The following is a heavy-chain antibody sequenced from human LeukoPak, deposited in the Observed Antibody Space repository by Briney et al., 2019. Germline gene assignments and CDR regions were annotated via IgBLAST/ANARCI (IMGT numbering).Heavy chain of an antibody. Sequence: GGSLRLSWAVSGFTFSSYGMSWVRQAPGKGLEWVSAISGSGGSTYYADSGKGRFTISRDNCKNTLYLQMNSLRAEDTAVYYCATWLRSKGNWFDPWGQGTLVTVSS. CDR1: GFTFSSYG. D-gene: IGHD5-12*01. CDR2: ISGSGGST. J-gene: IGHJ5*02. V-gene: IGHV3-23*01. CDR3: ATWLRSKGNWFDP.